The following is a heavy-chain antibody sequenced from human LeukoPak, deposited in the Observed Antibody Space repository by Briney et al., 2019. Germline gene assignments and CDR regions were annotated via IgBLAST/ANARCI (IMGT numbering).Heavy chain of an antibody. D-gene: IGHD3-9*01. CDR1: GYTFTSYY. J-gene: IGHJ4*02. CDR3: ARGRGPYYDILTGPHDY. Sequence: ASVKVSCKASGYTFTSYYMHWVRQAPGQGLEWMGIINPGGGSTSYAQKFQGRVTMTRDTSTSTVYMELSSLRSEDTAVYYCARGRGPYYDILTGPHDYWGQGTLVTVSS. V-gene: IGHV1-46*01. CDR2: INPGGGST.